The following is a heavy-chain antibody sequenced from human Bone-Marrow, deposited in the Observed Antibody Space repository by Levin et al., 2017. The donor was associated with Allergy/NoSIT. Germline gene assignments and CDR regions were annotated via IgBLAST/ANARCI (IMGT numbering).Heavy chain of an antibody. J-gene: IGHJ3*02. CDR1: GFSFRNYA. CDR2: ISYDGSNK. D-gene: IGHD4/OR15-4a*01. V-gene: IGHV3-30*18. Sequence: GESLKISCAASGFSFRNYAMHWVRQAPGKGLEWVAGISYDGSNKYCPDSVKGRFTISRDNSKNTLFLQMNSLRAEDTAVYYCGKDDNDYGEGGAFNIWGQGTMVTVSP. CDR3: GKDDNDYGEGGAFNI.